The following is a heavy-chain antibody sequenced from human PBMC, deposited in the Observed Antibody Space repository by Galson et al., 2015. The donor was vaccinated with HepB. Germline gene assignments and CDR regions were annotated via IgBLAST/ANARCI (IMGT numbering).Heavy chain of an antibody. CDR3: ARQPEQQLVGYYGMDV. J-gene: IGHJ6*02. V-gene: IGHV4-39*01. CDR1: GGSISSSSYY. CDR2: IYYSGST. D-gene: IGHD6-13*01. Sequence: ETLSLTCTVSGGSISSSSYYWGWIRQPPGKGLEWIGSIYYSGSTYYNPSLKSRVTISVDTSKNQFSLKLSSVTAADTAVYYCARQPEQQLVGYYGMDVWGQGTTVTVSS.